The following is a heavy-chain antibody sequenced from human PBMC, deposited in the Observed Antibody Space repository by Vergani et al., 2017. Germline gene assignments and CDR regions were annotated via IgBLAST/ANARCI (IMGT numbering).Heavy chain of an antibody. CDR2: VRSRANNYAT. V-gene: IGHV3-73*02. CDR1: GFAFSGST. Sequence: EVQLVESGGGLVQPGGSLKLSCETSGFAFSGSTIHWVRQASGKGLEWIGRVRSRANNYATDYAESVKDRFTISRDDSKNTAYLQMNSLKSEDTAVFYCTTHPHYEFGNFQYWGQGTLVIVSA. CDR3: TTHPHYEFGNFQY. D-gene: IGHD3-3*01. J-gene: IGHJ1*01.